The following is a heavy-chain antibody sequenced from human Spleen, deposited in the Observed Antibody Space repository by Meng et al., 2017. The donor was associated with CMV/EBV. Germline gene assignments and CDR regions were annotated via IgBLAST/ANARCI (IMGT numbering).Heavy chain of an antibody. D-gene: IGHD3-3*01. CDR3: ARDRLSPFYDSGSGAHATTHGVDV. Sequence: GESLKISCVASGFTFSNYAMTWVRQVPGKGLEWVSRISSDGSSTTYADSVKGRFTISRDNTKNTVHLQMNSLRVEDTAIYYCARDRLSPFYDSGSGAHATTHGVDVWGQGTTVTVSS. V-gene: IGHV3-74*03. CDR1: GFTFSNYA. CDR2: ISSDGSST. J-gene: IGHJ6*02.